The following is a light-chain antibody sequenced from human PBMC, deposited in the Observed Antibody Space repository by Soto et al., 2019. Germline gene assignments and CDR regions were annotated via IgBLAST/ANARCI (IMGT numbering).Light chain of an antibody. Sequence: DIQMTQSPSSLSASVGDRVTITCRASQGISNYLAWYQQKPGKVPTLLIYAASTLQSGVPSRFSGSGSGTGFTLTIISLHPEDVATYYCQKYNSAPQTFGPGTKVDIK. J-gene: IGKJ3*01. CDR2: AAS. CDR1: QGISNY. CDR3: QKYNSAPQT. V-gene: IGKV1-27*01.